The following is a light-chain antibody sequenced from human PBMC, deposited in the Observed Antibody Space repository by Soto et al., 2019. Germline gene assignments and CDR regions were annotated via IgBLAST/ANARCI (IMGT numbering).Light chain of an antibody. V-gene: IGKV3-20*01. CDR2: GAS. CDR1: QSVSSSY. Sequence: EVVLTQSPSTFSLPPGERATRSCRASQSVSSSYLAWYHQKPGQAPRLLIYGASSRATGIPDRFSGSGSGTDFTLSISCLQFEDFAPYYCQQYYSYPPTLGQGPRLQIK. J-gene: IGKJ5*01. CDR3: QQYYSYPPT.